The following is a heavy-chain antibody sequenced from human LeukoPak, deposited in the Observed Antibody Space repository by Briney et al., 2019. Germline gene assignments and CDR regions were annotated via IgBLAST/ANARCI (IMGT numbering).Heavy chain of an antibody. V-gene: IGHV1-69-2*01. J-gene: IGHJ4*02. Sequence: ASVRISCKVSGYAFTDYYMHWVQQAPGKGLEWMGLVDPEDGETIYAEKFQGRVTITADESTSTAYMELSSLRSEDTAVYYCAMEASTKPVDYWGQGTLVTVSS. D-gene: IGHD1-26*01. CDR2: VDPEDGET. CDR1: GYAFTDYY. CDR3: AMEASTKPVDY.